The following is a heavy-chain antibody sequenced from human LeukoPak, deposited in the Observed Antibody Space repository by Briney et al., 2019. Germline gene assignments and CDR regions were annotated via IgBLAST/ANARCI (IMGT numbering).Heavy chain of an antibody. J-gene: IGHJ4*02. CDR3: ARGGDGSGYYYFDY. V-gene: IGHV3-53*01. CDR1: GFAVGSNY. Sequence: PGGSLRLSCAASGFAVGSNYMNWVRQAPGKGLEWGSVFYSGGGTYYADSVKGRFTISRDISKNTLYLQMNSLRAEDTAVYYCARGGDGSGYYYFDYWGQGTLVTVSS. CDR2: FYSGGGT. D-gene: IGHD3-22*01.